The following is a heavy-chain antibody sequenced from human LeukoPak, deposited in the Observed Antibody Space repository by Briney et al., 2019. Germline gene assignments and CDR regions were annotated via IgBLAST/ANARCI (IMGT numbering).Heavy chain of an antibody. D-gene: IGHD6-19*01. Sequence: ASVKVSCKASGDTFTGYYMHWVRQAPGQGLEWMGWINPNSGGTNYAQKFQGRVTMTRDTSISTAYMELSRLRSDDTAVYYCARDGSGWYSYFDYWGQGTLVTVSS. CDR1: GDTFTGYY. J-gene: IGHJ4*02. CDR3: ARDGSGWYSYFDY. V-gene: IGHV1-2*02. CDR2: INPNSGGT.